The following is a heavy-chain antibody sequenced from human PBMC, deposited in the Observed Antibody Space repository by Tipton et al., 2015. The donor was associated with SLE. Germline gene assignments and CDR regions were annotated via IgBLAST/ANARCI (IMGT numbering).Heavy chain of an antibody. Sequence: SLRLSCAASGFTFNDYAMHWVRQVAGKGLEWVSGISWNSGRIDYADSVKGRFTVSRDNAKNSLHLQMNSLRVEDTAVYFCAGDDYASGITWGQGTLVTVSS. CDR2: ISWNSGRI. J-gene: IGHJ5*02. D-gene: IGHD3-10*01. V-gene: IGHV3-9*01. CDR3: AGDDYASGIT. CDR1: GFTFNDYA.